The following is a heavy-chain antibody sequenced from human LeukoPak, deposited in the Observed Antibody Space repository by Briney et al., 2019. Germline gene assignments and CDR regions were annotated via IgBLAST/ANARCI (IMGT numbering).Heavy chain of an antibody. CDR2: ISGSGGST. V-gene: IGHV3-23*01. CDR3: AKEDCSSTSCYFGTHYYYYYMDV. Sequence: PGGSLRLSCAASGFTFSSYGMSWVRQAPGKGLEWVSAISGSGGSTYYADSVKGRFTISRDNSKNTLYLQMNSLRAEDTAVYYCAKEDCSSTSCYFGTHYYYYYMDVWGKGTTVTISS. D-gene: IGHD2-2*01. J-gene: IGHJ6*03. CDR1: GFTFSSYG.